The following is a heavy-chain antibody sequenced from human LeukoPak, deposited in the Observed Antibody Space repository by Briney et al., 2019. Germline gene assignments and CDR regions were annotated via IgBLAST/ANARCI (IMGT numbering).Heavy chain of an antibody. V-gene: IGHV1-8*01. CDR1: GYTFTSYD. CDR3: ARSGYQRDAFDI. Sequence: ASVKVSCKASGYTFTSYDINWVRQATGQGLEWMGWMNPNSGNTGYTQKFQGRVTMTRNTSISTAYMELSRLRSDDTAVYYCARSGYQRDAFDIWGQGTMVTVSS. D-gene: IGHD3-22*01. CDR2: MNPNSGNT. J-gene: IGHJ3*02.